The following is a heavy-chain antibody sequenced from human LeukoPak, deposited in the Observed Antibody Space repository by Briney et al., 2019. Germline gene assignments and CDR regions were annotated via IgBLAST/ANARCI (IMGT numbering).Heavy chain of an antibody. Sequence: GASLKVSCRASGYTFTSYYMHWVRQAPGQGLEWMGIINPTGGRKSYAKKFQGRVTMTRDTSTSTVYMELSSLRYEDTAVYYCARRSSSQFDYWGQGTMVTVSS. CDR1: GYTFTSYY. CDR3: ARRSSSQFDY. D-gene: IGHD6-13*01. J-gene: IGHJ4*02. V-gene: IGHV1-46*01. CDR2: INPTGGRK.